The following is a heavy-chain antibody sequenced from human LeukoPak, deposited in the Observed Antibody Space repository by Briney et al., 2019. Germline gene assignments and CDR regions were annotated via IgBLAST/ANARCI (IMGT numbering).Heavy chain of an antibody. CDR1: GFTFSNYA. J-gene: IGHJ4*02. D-gene: IGHD4-17*01. Sequence: GGSLRLSCATSGFTFSNYAMNWVRQAPGKGLEWVSSISGGGETTYYADSAKGRFTISRDNSQNTLYLQMNSLRAEDTAVYYCARDYADYVGYFFFDYWGQGTLVTVSS. CDR3: ARDYADYVGYFFFDY. V-gene: IGHV3-23*01. CDR2: ISGGGETT.